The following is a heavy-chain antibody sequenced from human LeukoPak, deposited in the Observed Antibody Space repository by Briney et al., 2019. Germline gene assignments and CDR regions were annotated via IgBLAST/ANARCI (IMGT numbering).Heavy chain of an antibody. V-gene: IGHV4-59*01. J-gene: IGHJ4*02. CDR1: GGSISSFY. CDR3: ASGSIVGVLWG. CDR2: IYYSGST. D-gene: IGHD1-26*01. Sequence: SETLSLTCTVSGGSISSFYWTWIRQPPGKGVEWIGYIYYSGSTNYNPSLKSRLTMSVHTSKNQFSLKLSSVTAADTAVYYCASGSIVGVLWGWGQGTLVTVSS.